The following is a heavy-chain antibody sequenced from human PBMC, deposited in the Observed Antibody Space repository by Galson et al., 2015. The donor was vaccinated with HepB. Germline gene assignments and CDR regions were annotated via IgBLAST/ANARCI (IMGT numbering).Heavy chain of an antibody. V-gene: IGHV3-13*01. D-gene: IGHD3-22*01. J-gene: IGHJ4*02. Sequence: SLRLSCAASGFTFGSYDMHWVRQATGKGLEWVSAIGTAGDTYYPGSVKGRFTISRENAKNSLYLQMNSLRAGDTAVYYCARGTMIPKGQYYFDYWGQGTLVTVSS. CDR3: ARGTMIPKGQYYFDY. CDR1: GFTFGSYD. CDR2: IGTAGDT.